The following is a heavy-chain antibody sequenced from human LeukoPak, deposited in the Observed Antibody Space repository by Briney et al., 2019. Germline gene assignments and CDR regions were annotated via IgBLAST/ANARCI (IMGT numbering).Heavy chain of an antibody. CDR1: GYTFTSYG. J-gene: IGHJ6*02. D-gene: IGHD2-15*01. CDR3: ARDRYCSGGSCYYGYYYGMDV. V-gene: IGHV1-18*01. CDR2: ISAYNGNT. Sequence: PVASVNLSCKASGYTFTSYGISWVRQAPGQGLEWMGWISAYNGNTNYAQKLQGRVTMTTDTSTSTAYMELTSLRSDDTAVYYCARDRYCSGGSCYYGYYYGMDVWGQGTTVTVSS.